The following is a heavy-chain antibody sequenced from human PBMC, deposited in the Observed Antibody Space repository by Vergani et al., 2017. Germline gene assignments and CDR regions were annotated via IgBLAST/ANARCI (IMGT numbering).Heavy chain of an antibody. CDR2: IRYDGSSE. V-gene: IGHV3-30*02. Sequence: QVQILQSGGGVVQPGGSLRLSCTLSGFTLTTYGIHWVRQAPGKGLEWVSFIRYDGSSEYYGDSVKGRFTISRDKSQNTVNLQMNSLRTEDTAVYFCANSVIAGNVGVAYFGMDVWRRGTKVAVSS. CDR3: ANSVIAGNVGVAYFGMDV. J-gene: IGHJ6*02. D-gene: IGHD2/OR15-2a*01. CDR1: GFTLTTYG.